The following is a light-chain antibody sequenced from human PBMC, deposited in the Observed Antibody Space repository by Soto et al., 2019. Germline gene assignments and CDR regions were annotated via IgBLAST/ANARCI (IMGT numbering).Light chain of an antibody. CDR1: TGAVTSGYY. V-gene: IGLV7-43*01. CDR2: SIN. J-gene: IGLJ3*02. Sequence: QTVVTQEPSLTVSPGGTVTLTCASSTGAVTSGYYPNWFQQKPGQAPRPLIYSINNKHSWTPARFSGSLLGDKAALTLSGVQPEDEAVYYGLLYYGGAQVFGGGTKVTVL. CDR3: LLYYGGAQV.